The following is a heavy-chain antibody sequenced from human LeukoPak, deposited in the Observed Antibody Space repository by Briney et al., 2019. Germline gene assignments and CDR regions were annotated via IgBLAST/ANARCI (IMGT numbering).Heavy chain of an antibody. CDR3: ARDVRAYGMDV. Sequence: GESLRLSCTASGFTFSNFWMGWVRQAPGKGLEWVAVISYDGSNKYYADSVKGRFTISRDNSKNTLYLQMNSLRAEDTAVYYCARDVRAYGMDVWGQGTTVTVSS. CDR1: GFTFSNFW. CDR2: ISYDGSNK. J-gene: IGHJ6*02. V-gene: IGHV3-30-3*01.